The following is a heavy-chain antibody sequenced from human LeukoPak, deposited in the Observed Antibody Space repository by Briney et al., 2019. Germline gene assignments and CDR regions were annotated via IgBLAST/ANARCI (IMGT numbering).Heavy chain of an antibody. J-gene: IGHJ4*02. Sequence: GGSLRLSCVVSGFTFSSYPMSWVRQAPGKGLEWVSVISESGDVTHYADSMKGRFTISRDNAKNTLYLQMNSLRAEDTAVYYCARPAAGYDYWGQGTLVTVSS. CDR1: GFTFSSYP. CDR2: ISESGDVT. D-gene: IGHD2-15*01. V-gene: IGHV3-23*01. CDR3: ARPAAGYDY.